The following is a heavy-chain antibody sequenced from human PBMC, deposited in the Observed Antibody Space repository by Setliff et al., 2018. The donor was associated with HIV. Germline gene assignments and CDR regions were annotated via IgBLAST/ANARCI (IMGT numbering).Heavy chain of an antibody. V-gene: IGHV4-4*08. CDR1: GGSISSYY. CDR2: IYTSWCT. D-gene: IGHD6-13*01. CDR3: ARARGSSGWYAWFDP. J-gene: IGHJ5*02. Sequence: AETLSLTCTVSGGSISSYYWSWIRQPPGKGLEWIWYIYTSWCTNYNPSFKSRVTIPVDQSKNQLSLRLSSVTATDTAVYYCARARGSSGWYAWFDPWGQGTLVTVSS.